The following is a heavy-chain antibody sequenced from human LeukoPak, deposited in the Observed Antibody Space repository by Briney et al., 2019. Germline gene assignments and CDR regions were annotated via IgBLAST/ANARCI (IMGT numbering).Heavy chain of an antibody. V-gene: IGHV3-7*01. CDR3: ARDGEAYGWNYAFDY. J-gene: IGHJ4*02. Sequence: PGGSLRLSCAASGFTFSSYWMSWVRQAPGKGLEWVANIKQDGSEKYYVDSVKGRFTISRDNAKNTLFLQMNSLRAEDTAVYYCARDGEAYGWNYAFDYWGQGTLVTVFS. CDR2: IKQDGSEK. CDR1: GFTFSSYW. D-gene: IGHD1-7*01.